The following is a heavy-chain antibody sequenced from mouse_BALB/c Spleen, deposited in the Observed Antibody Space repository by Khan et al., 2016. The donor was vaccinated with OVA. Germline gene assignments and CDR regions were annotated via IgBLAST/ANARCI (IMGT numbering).Heavy chain of an antibody. Sequence: EVQLQQSGPELMKPGASVKISCKASGYSFTSYYIHWVKQSHGKSLEWIGYIDPFNGGTSYKQKFKGKATLTLDKSSSTAYLHLSSLTSEDSAVYFCARGGLGLRAYAMDYWGQGTSVTVSS. CDR2: IDPFNGGT. D-gene: IGHD3-1*01. CDR1: GYSFTSYY. J-gene: IGHJ4*01. CDR3: ARGGLGLRAYAMDY. V-gene: IGHV1S135*01.